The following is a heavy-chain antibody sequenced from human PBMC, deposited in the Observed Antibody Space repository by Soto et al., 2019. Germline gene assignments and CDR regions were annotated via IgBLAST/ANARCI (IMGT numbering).Heavy chain of an antibody. Sequence: GGSLRLSCSASGFTFSSYAMHWVRQAPGKGLEYVSAISSNGGSKYYADSVKGRFTISRDNSKNTLYLQMSSLRAEDTAVYYCVKDLLGYCTNGVCYTSWGQGTLVTVSS. CDR1: GFTFSSYA. D-gene: IGHD2-8*01. V-gene: IGHV3-64D*08. CDR3: VKDLLGYCTNGVCYTS. J-gene: IGHJ5*02. CDR2: ISSNGGSK.